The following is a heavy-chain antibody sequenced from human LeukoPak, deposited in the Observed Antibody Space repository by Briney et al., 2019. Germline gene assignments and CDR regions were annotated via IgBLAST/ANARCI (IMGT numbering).Heavy chain of an antibody. Sequence: SETLSLTCTVSGGSISSSSYYWGGIRQPPGKGLEWIERIYYSGSTYYTPSLKSRVTISVDTSKNQFSLKLSSVTAADTAVYYRASNPAAISDAFDIWGQGTMVTVSS. CDR1: GGSISSSSYY. CDR2: IYYSGST. V-gene: IGHV4-39*01. D-gene: IGHD2-2*01. CDR3: ASNPAAISDAFDI. J-gene: IGHJ3*02.